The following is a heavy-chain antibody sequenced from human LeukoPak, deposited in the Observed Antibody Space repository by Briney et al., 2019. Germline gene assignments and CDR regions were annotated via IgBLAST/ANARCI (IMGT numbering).Heavy chain of an antibody. Sequence: SETLTLTCTVSGGSISSAGYFWSWIRQHPGRGLEWIAYIFHNGSTYYNPSLQSRVTISIDTSKKQFSLRLSSVTAADTAVYYCARLGVLYGDLAYWGQGTLVTVSS. V-gene: IGHV4-31*03. CDR2: IFHNGST. D-gene: IGHD4-17*01. J-gene: IGHJ4*02. CDR3: ARLGVLYGDLAY. CDR1: GGSISSAGYF.